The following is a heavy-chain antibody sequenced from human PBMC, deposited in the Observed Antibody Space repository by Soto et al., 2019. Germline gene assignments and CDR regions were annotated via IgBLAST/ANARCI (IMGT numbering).Heavy chain of an antibody. CDR1: GGSISSGGYY. J-gene: IGHJ5*02. Sequence: QVQLQESGPGLVKPSQTLSLTCTVSGGSISSGGYYWRWIRQHPGKGLEWIGYIYYSGSTYYSPALKSRVTISVDTSKNQFSLKLSSVTAADTAVYYCARAAHYSSPFRWFDPWGQGTLVTVSS. V-gene: IGHV4-31*03. CDR2: IYYSGST. D-gene: IGHD6-13*01. CDR3: ARAAHYSSPFRWFDP.